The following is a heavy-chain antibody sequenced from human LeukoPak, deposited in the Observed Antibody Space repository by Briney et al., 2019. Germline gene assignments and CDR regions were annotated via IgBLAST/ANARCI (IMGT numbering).Heavy chain of an antibody. V-gene: IGHV3-9*01. J-gene: IGHJ3*02. Sequence: GGSLRLSCAASGFTFDDYAMHWVRQAPGKGLEWVSGISWNSGSIGYADSVKGRFTISRDNTKNSLYLQMNSLGAEDTALYYCASLLAAFDIWGQGTMVTVSS. CDR2: ISWNSGSI. CDR1: GFTFDDYA. CDR3: ASLLAAFDI.